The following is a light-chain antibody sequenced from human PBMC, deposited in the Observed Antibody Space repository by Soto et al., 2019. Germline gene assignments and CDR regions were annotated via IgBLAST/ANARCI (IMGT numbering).Light chain of an antibody. Sequence: DVQMTQSPSSLSASVGDRVTITCRASQDINSWLAWYQQKPEKAPKSLIYAASSLQTGVPSSFSGSGSWTDFTRIISSLQPEDSATYYCQQYNIYPLTFGGGTKVEIK. CDR2: AAS. CDR3: QQYNIYPLT. CDR1: QDINSW. V-gene: IGKV1D-16*01. J-gene: IGKJ4*01.